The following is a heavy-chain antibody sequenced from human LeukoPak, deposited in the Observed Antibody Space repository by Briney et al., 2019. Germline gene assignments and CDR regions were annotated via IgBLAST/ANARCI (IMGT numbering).Heavy chain of an antibody. CDR3: AKDRSLKFYYFDY. V-gene: IGHV3-30*18. Sequence: GRSLRLSCAASGFTFSSYGMHWVRQAPGKGLEWVAVISYDGSNKYYADSVKGRFTISRDNSKNTLYLQMNSLRAEDTAVYYCAKDRSLKFYYFDYWGQGTLVTVSS. J-gene: IGHJ4*02. CDR1: GFTFSSYG. CDR2: ISYDGSNK. D-gene: IGHD6-19*01.